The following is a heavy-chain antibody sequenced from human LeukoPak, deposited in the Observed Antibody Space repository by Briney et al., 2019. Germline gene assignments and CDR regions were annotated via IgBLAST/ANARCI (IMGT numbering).Heavy chain of an antibody. V-gene: IGHV4-4*07. CDR1: GGSISSYY. J-gene: IGHJ6*02. CDR2: IYTSGST. Sequence: PSETLSLTCTVSGGSISSYYWSWIRQPAGKGLEWIGRIYTSGSTNYNPSLKSRVTMSVDTSKNQFSLKLSSVTAADTAVYYCARDVRSRSTLGNYYGMDVWGQGTTVTVSS. D-gene: IGHD2-15*01. CDR3: ARDVRSRSTLGNYYGMDV.